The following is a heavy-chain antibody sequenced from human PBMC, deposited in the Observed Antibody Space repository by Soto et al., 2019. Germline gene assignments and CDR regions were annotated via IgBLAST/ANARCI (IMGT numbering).Heavy chain of an antibody. J-gene: IGHJ5*02. CDR3: ARPGIMIDPPAWFDP. CDR1: GYSFTSYW. D-gene: IGHD3-16*01. Sequence: GESLKISCKGSGYSFTSYWIGWVRQMPGKGLEWMGIIYPGDSDTRYSPSFQGQVTISADKSISTAYLQWSSLKASDTAMYYCARPGIMIDPPAWFDPWGQGTLVTVSS. V-gene: IGHV5-51*01. CDR2: IYPGDSDT.